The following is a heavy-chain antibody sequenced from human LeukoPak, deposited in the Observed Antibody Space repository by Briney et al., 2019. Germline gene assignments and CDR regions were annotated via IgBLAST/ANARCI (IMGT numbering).Heavy chain of an antibody. CDR3: ARGGGYSERFDY. CDR2: IKFNGTEK. D-gene: IGHD1-26*01. J-gene: IGHJ4*02. CDR1: GFTFSVSW. Sequence: GGSLRLSCAASGFTFSVSWMTWVRQAPGRGREGGAAIKFNGTEKQYVASVRGRFTISRANAENSMFLRMESLSPEDTAVYYCARGGGYSERFDYWGQGTLVTVSS. V-gene: IGHV3-7*01.